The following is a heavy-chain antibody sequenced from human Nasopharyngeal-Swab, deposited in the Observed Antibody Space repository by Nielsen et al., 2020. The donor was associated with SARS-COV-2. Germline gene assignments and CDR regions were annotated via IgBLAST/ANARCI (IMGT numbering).Heavy chain of an antibody. V-gene: IGHV1-3*01. Sequence: WVRQVPGQRLEWMGWINAGNGNTKYSQKFKDRVTITRDTSASTAYMELSSLRSEDTAVYYCARDRDVDTAMFMERFDYWGQGTLVTVSS. CDR3: ARDRDVDTAMFMERFDY. CDR2: INAGNGNT. D-gene: IGHD5-18*01. J-gene: IGHJ4*02.